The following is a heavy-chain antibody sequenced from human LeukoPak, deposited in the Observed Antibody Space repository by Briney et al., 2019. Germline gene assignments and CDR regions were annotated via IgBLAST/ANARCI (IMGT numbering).Heavy chain of an antibody. D-gene: IGHD6-13*01. V-gene: IGHV3-7*01. CDR3: ARDFGAGKQQPAFDY. J-gene: IGHJ4*02. CDR2: IKQDGSEK. CDR1: GFNFSTYW. Sequence: GGSLRLSCTASGFNFSTYWMTWVRQVPGKGLEWVANIKQDGSEKYYVDSVKGRFTISRDNAKNSLYLQMNSLRAEDTAVYYCARDFGAGKQQPAFDYWGQGTLVTVSS.